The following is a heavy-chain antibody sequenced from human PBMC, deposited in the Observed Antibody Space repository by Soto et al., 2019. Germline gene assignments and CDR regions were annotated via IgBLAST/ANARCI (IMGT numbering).Heavy chain of an antibody. CDR1: GHTFTSYY. V-gene: IGHV1-46*01. J-gene: IGHJ4*02. CDR2: INPSGGST. CDR3: ARAPVDTAMIYNFDY. D-gene: IGHD5-18*01. Sequence: GASVKVSCKASGHTFTSYYMHCVRQAPGQGLEWMGIINPSGGSTSYAQKFQGRVTMTRDTSTSTVYMGLSSLRSEDTAVYYCARAPVDTAMIYNFDYWGQGTLVTVSS.